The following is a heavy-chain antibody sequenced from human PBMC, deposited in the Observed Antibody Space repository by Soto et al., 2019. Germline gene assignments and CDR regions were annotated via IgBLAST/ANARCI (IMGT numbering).Heavy chain of an antibody. CDR1: GGTFSSYA. J-gene: IGHJ6*02. Sequence: QVQLVQSGAEVKKPGSSVKVSCKASGGTFSSYAISWVRQAPGQGLAWMGGIIPIFGTANYAQKFQGRVTITADESTSTDYMELSSLRSEDTAVYYCARGEQPVPYPYYGMDVWGQGTTVTVSS. CDR2: IIPIFGTA. D-gene: IGHD6-6*01. V-gene: IGHV1-69*01. CDR3: ARGEQPVPYPYYGMDV.